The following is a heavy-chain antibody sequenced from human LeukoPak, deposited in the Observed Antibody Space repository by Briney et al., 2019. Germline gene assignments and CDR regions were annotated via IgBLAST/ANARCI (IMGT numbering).Heavy chain of an antibody. D-gene: IGHD3-22*01. CDR3: ARERYYYDSSGSAVDY. V-gene: IGHV3-21*01. CDR2: ISSSSSYI. Sequence: GGPLRLSCAASRFTFSSYSMNWVRQAPGKGLEWVSSISSSSSYIYYADSVKGRFTISRGNAKNSLYLQMNSLRAEDTAVYYCARERYYYDSSGSAVDYWGQGTLVTVSS. J-gene: IGHJ4*02. CDR1: RFTFSSYS.